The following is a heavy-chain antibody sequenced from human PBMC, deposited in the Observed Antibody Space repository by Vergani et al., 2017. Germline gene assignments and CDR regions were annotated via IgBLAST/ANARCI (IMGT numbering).Heavy chain of an antibody. CDR1: GGSISSYY. Sequence: QVQLQESGPGLVKPSETLSLTCTVSGGSISSYYWSWIRQPAGKGLEWIGRIYTSGSTNYNPSLKSRVTMSVDTSKNQFSLKLSSVTAADTAVYYCARDSPRGYSYGINYYYYMDVWGKGTTVTVSS. CDR2: IYTSGST. V-gene: IGHV4-4*07. J-gene: IGHJ6*03. D-gene: IGHD5-18*01. CDR3: ARDSPRGYSYGINYYYYMDV.